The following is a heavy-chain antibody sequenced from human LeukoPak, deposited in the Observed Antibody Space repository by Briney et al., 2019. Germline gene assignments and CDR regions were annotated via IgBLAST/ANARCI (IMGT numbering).Heavy chain of an antibody. CDR1: GFTFSSYS. D-gene: IGHD5-12*01. J-gene: IGHJ4*02. V-gene: IGHV3-21*01. CDR3: ARGVQDIVAIPFDY. CDR2: ISSSSSYI. Sequence: PGGSLRLSCAASGFTFSSYSMNWVRQAPGKGLEWVSSISSSSSYIYYADSVKGRFTISRDNAKNSLYLQMNSLRAEDTAVYYCARGVQDIVAIPFDYWGQGTLVTVSS.